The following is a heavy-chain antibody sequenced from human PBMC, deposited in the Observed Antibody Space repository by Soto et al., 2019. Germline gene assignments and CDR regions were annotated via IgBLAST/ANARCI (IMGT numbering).Heavy chain of an antibody. V-gene: IGHV3-48*03. CDR3: ARALDFWSGYLPD. J-gene: IGHJ4*02. CDR2: ISRGGTTI. D-gene: IGHD3-3*01. CDR1: GFTFSSYE. Sequence: EVQLVESGGGLVQPGGSLRLSCAASGFTFSSYEMNWVRQAPGKGLEWVSYISRGGTTIYYADSVKGRFTISRDNAMNTLYLQMNSLRAEDTAIYYCARALDFWSGYLPDWGQGTLVTVSS.